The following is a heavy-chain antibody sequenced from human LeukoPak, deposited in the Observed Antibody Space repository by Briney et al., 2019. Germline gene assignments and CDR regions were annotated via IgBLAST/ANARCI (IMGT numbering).Heavy chain of an antibody. CDR1: GFTVSSNY. Sequence: GGSLRLSCAASGFTVSSNYMSWVRQAPGKGVEWVSVIYSGGSTYYADSVKGRSTISRDNSKNTLYLQMGSLRAEDMAVYYCARVRRGYCSGGSCYRYYYYYYMDVWGKGTTVTVSS. D-gene: IGHD2-15*01. V-gene: IGHV3-53*05. J-gene: IGHJ6*03. CDR2: IYSGGST. CDR3: ARVRRGYCSGGSCYRYYYYYYMDV.